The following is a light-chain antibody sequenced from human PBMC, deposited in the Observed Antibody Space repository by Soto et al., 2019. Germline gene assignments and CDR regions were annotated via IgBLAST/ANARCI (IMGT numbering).Light chain of an antibody. J-gene: IGKJ4*01. V-gene: IGKV3-20*01. CDR2: GAF. Sequence: EVVLTQSPGTLSLSPGERATLSCRASQYISSNYLAWYQQKPGRAPRLLIFGAFNRAPGVPDRFRGSASGTDFALTISGLEPEDFAVYYCQQYDTSPLTFGGGTEV. CDR1: QYISSNY. CDR3: QQYDTSPLT.